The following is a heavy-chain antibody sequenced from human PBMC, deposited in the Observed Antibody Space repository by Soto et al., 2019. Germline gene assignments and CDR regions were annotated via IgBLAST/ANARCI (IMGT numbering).Heavy chain of an antibody. J-gene: IGHJ4*02. CDR3: ARARYSSGWYYFDY. V-gene: IGHV3-74*01. D-gene: IGHD6-19*01. CDR2: LNSDGSNR. CDR1: GFTFSSPW. Sequence: GGSLRLSCAASGFTFSSPWMHWVRQAPGKGLVWVSRLNSDGSNRSYADSVKGRFTISRDNAKNTLYLQMNSLRAEDTAVYYCARARYSSGWYYFDYWGQGTLVTVSS.